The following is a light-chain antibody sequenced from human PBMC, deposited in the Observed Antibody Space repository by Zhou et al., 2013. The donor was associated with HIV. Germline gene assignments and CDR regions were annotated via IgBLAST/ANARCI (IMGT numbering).Light chain of an antibody. V-gene: IGKV1-9*01. J-gene: IGKJ4*01. CDR2: AAS. CDR1: QGISSD. CDR3: QQLXSYPLT. Sequence: DIQLTQSPSFLSASVGDRVTITCRASQGISSDLAWCQQKPGKAPKVLIYAASTLQSGVPSRFSGSGSGTEFTLTISSLQPEDFATYYCQQLXSYPLTFGGGTKVGIK.